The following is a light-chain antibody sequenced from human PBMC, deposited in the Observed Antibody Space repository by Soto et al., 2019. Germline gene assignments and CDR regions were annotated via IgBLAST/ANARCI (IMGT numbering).Light chain of an antibody. CDR2: DVS. J-gene: IGLJ1*01. CDR1: SSDIGGYNY. V-gene: IGLV2-14*03. CDR3: SSYTSSSTLVV. Sequence: QSALTQPASVSGSPGQSITVSCTGTSSDIGGYNYVSWYQQYPGEAPKVIIYDVSDRASGVSNRFSGSKSGNTASLTISGLQTEDEAYYYCSSYTSSSTLVVFGTGTKVTVL.